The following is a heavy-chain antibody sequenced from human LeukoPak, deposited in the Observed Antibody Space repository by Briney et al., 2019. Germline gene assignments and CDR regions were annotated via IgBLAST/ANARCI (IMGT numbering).Heavy chain of an antibody. J-gene: IGHJ4*02. CDR2: ISSSSSYI. Sequence: GGSLRLSCAASGFTFSSYSMNWVRQAPGKGLEWVSSISSSSSYIYYADSVKGRFTISRDNAKNSLYLQMNSLRAEDTAEYYCARSIAVAGTTPAYWGPGTLVTVSS. V-gene: IGHV3-21*01. D-gene: IGHD6-19*01. CDR1: GFTFSSYS. CDR3: ARSIAVAGTTPAY.